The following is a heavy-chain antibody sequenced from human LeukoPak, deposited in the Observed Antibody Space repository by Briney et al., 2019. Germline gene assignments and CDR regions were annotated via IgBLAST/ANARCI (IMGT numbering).Heavy chain of an antibody. CDR2: MYHSGST. CDR3: ARTSTIFGVVTAFDY. D-gene: IGHD3-3*01. V-gene: IGHV4-38-2*02. J-gene: IGHJ4*02. CDR1: NYSISTDYY. Sequence: SETLSLTCTVSNYSISTDYYWGWIRQPPGKGLEWIGTMYHSGSTYYNPSLKSRVTISVDTSKNQFSLKLSSVTAADTAVYYCARTSTIFGVVTAFDYWGQGTLVTVSS.